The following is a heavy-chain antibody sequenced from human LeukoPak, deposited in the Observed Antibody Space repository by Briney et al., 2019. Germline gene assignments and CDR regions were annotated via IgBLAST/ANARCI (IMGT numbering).Heavy chain of an antibody. CDR2: ISGSGGST. CDR3: AREGDLDFDY. Sequence: PGGTLRLSCAASGFTFSSYGMSWVRQAPGKGLEWVSAISGSGGSTYYADSVKGRFTISRDNAKNSLYLQMNSLRVEDTAVYYCAREGDLDFDYWGQGALVTVSS. CDR1: GFTFSSYG. V-gene: IGHV3-23*01. J-gene: IGHJ4*02. D-gene: IGHD2-21*02.